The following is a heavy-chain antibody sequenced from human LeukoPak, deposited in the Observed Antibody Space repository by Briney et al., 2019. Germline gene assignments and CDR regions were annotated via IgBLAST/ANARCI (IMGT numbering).Heavy chain of an antibody. CDR1: GFTFSSYW. V-gene: IGHV3-74*01. D-gene: IGHD1-26*01. Sequence: PGGSLRLSCAASGFTFSSYWMHWVRQGPGKELTWVSHINSDGTTTNYADSVKGRFTISRDNSKNTLYLQMNSLRAEDTAVYYCARDRVGGLFDYWGQGTLVTVSS. J-gene: IGHJ4*02. CDR2: INSDGTTT. CDR3: ARDRVGGLFDY.